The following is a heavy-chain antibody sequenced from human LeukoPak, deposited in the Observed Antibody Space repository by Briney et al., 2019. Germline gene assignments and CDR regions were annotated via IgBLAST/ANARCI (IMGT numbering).Heavy chain of an antibody. Sequence: SVKVSCKASGGTSSNYAVNWVRQAPGQGLEWMGRIIPIYGTVNYAQKFQGRVTITTDESTSTAYMELSSLRSEDTAVYYCVRDLTVTTWVIWFDPWGQGTLVTVSS. CDR2: IIPIYGTV. CDR3: VRDLTVTTWVIWFDP. J-gene: IGHJ5*02. V-gene: IGHV1-69*05. CDR1: GGTSSNYA. D-gene: IGHD4-17*01.